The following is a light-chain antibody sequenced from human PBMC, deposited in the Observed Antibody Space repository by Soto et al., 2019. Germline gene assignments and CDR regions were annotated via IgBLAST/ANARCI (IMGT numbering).Light chain of an antibody. CDR2: DAS. J-gene: IGKJ2*01. CDR1: QSISRW. CDR3: QQYNSNSKYT. V-gene: IGKV1-5*01. Sequence: DIQMTQSPSTLSASVGDRVTITCRASQSISRWLAWYLQRPGKAPKLLIYDASSLESGVPSRFSGSGSGTEFTLTISSRQPDDFATYYFQQYNSNSKYTFGQGTKLEIK.